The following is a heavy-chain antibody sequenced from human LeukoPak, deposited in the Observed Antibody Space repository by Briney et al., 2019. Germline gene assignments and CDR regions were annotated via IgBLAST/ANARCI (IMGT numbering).Heavy chain of an antibody. CDR3: ARDPPAKCNSTSCFTSYLGY. CDR2: INPNSGGT. D-gene: IGHD2-2*01. Sequence: ASVKVSCKASGYTFTGYYMHWVRQAPGQGLEWMGWINPNSGGTNYAQKFQGRVTMTRDTSISTAYMELSRLRSDDTAVYYCARDPPAKCNSTSCFTSYLGYWGQGTLVTVSS. J-gene: IGHJ4*02. CDR1: GYTFTGYY. V-gene: IGHV1-2*02.